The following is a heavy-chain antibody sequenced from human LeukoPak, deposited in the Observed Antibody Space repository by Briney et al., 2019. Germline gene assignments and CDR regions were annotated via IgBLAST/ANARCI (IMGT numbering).Heavy chain of an antibody. CDR1: GFAFSNYA. V-gene: IGHV3-33*03. J-gene: IGHJ4*02. CDR2: IWYDGSKK. CDR3: AKDRNRGYSYGFDY. Sequence: GRSLRLSCAASGFAFSNYAMYWVRQAPGKGLEWVAGIWYDGSKKYYVDSMKGRFTISRENSRNTVYLQMDSLRAEDTAVYYCAKDRNRGYSYGFDYWGQGTLVTVSS. D-gene: IGHD5-12*01.